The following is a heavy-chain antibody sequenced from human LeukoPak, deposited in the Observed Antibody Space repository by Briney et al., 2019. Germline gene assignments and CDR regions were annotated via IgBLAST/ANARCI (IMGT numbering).Heavy chain of an antibody. D-gene: IGHD3-16*02. CDR3: ARRLRLGELSSEDAFDI. CDR1: GFTFSSYA. V-gene: IGHV3-21*01. Sequence: GGSLRLSCAASGFTFSSYAMNWVRQAPGRGLEWVSSISSSSSYTNYADSVKGRFTISRDNAKNSLYLQMNSLRAEDTAVYYCARRLRLGELSSEDAFDIWGQGTMVTVSS. J-gene: IGHJ3*02. CDR2: ISSSSSYT.